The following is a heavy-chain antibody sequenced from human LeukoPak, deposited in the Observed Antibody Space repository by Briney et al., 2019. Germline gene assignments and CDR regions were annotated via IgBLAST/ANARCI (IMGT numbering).Heavy chain of an antibody. CDR2: TKPDGIDK. Sequence: GGSLRLSCIVWIHTLQLYWVQCARQSPGKGLEWVANTKPDGIDKYYVDSARGRFTVSRDNAKNSAFLQMTSLRAEDTAIYYCATISAQSFDIWGQGTLVSVSS. J-gene: IGHJ3*02. D-gene: IGHD5-24*01. CDR1: IHTLQLYW. V-gene: IGHV3-7*01. CDR3: ATISAQSFDI.